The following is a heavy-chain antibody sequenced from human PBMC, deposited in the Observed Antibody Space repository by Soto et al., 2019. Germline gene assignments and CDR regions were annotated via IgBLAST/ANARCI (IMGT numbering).Heavy chain of an antibody. CDR1: GFTFSSYS. J-gene: IGHJ1*01. D-gene: IGHD6-13*01. V-gene: IGHV3-48*01. CDR2: ISSSSSTI. CDR3: ARFGGIAAAGGNLQH. Sequence: EVQLVESGGGLVQPGGSLRLSCAASGFTFSSYSMNWVRQAPGKGLEWVSYISSSSSTIYYADSVKGRFTISRDNAQKPPELQKKRLRAEDTAVYYCARFGGIAAAGGNLQHWGQGTLVTVSS.